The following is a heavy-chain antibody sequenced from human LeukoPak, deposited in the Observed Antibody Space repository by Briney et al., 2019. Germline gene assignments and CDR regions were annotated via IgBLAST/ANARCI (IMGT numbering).Heavy chain of an antibody. CDR3: ARGYCSGGTCYLVENWLDP. CDR2: INPNSGGT. V-gene: IGHV1-2*06. CDR1: GYTLTAYY. D-gene: IGHD2-15*01. Sequence: ASVKVSCKASGYTLTAYYIYWVRKAPGQGLEWMGRINPNSGGTDYAQNFQSRVTMTRDTSISTAYIELSRLRSDDTAVYYCARGYCSGGTCYLVENWLDPWGQGTLVTVSS. J-gene: IGHJ5*02.